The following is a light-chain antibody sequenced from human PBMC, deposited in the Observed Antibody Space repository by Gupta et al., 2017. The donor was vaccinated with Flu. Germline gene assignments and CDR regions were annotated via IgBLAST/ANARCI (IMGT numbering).Light chain of an antibody. CDR1: NIGSNS. Sequence: SYVLTQPPSVSVAPGQTARITCGGNNIGSNSVHWYQQKPGQAPVLVVYDDSDRPSGSPERFSGSNSGNTATLTISRVEAGDEADYYCQVWDSSSDHWVFGGGTKRTVL. V-gene: IGLV3-21*02. CDR3: QVWDSSSDHWV. CDR2: DDS. J-gene: IGLJ3*02.